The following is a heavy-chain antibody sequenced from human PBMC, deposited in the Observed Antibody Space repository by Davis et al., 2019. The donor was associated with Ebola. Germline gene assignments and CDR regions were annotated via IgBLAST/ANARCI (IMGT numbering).Heavy chain of an antibody. J-gene: IGHJ5*02. V-gene: IGHV1-2*04. CDR3: ARGTRSSWYEWFDP. CDR1: GYTFSGYY. CDR2: INPNSGGT. Sequence: ASVKVSCKASGYTFSGYYMHWVRQAPGQGLEWMGWINPNSGGTKYAQKFQGWVTMTRDTSISTAYMELSRLRSDDTAVYYCARGTRSSWYEWFDPRGQGTLVTVSS. D-gene: IGHD6-13*01.